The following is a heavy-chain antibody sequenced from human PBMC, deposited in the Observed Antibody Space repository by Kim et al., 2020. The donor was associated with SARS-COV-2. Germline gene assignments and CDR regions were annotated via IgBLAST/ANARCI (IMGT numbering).Heavy chain of an antibody. Sequence: SVKVSFKASGFTFRNSAVQWVRQARGQGLEWIGWVVVGSGVKKYAQKFQERVIITRDMSTSTAYMELSSLRSEDTALYYCAAGTGYYSPDYWGQGTLVT. CDR1: GFTFRNSA. V-gene: IGHV1-58*01. CDR2: VVVGSGVK. D-gene: IGHD3-22*01. CDR3: AAGTGYYSPDY. J-gene: IGHJ4*02.